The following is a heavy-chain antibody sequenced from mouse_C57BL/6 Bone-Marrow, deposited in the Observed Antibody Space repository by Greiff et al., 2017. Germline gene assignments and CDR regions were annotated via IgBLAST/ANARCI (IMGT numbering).Heavy chain of an antibody. J-gene: IGHJ1*03. CDR1: GYTFTSYW. V-gene: IGHV1-64*01. Sequence: QVQLQQPGAELVKPGASVKLSCKASGYTFTSYWMHWVKQRPGQGLEWIGMIHPNSGSTNYNEKFKSKATLTVDKSSSTAYMQLSSLTSEDSAVYYGARSGRLRRYFDVWGTGTTVTVSS. D-gene: IGHD2-4*01. CDR3: ARSGRLRRYFDV. CDR2: IHPNSGST.